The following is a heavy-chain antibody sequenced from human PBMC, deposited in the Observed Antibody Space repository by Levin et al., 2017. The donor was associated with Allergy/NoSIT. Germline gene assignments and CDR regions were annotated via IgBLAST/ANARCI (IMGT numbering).Heavy chain of an antibody. Sequence: GGSLRLSCAASGFTFSSYAMHWVRQAPGKGLEWVAVISYDGSNKYYADSVKGRFTISRDNSKNTLYLQMNSLRAEDTAVYYCAREARLLWFGELLNWFDPWGQGTLVTVSS. CDR2: ISYDGSNK. J-gene: IGHJ5*02. CDR1: GFTFSSYA. V-gene: IGHV3-30*04. D-gene: IGHD3-10*01. CDR3: AREARLLWFGELLNWFDP.